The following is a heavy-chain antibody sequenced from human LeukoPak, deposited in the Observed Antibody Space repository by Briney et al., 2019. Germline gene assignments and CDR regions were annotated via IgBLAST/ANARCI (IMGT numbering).Heavy chain of an antibody. V-gene: IGHV4-39*07. Sequence: SETLSLTCTVSGGSISSSSYYWGWIRQPPGKGLEWIGSIYYSGSTYYNPSLKSRVTISVDTSKNQFSLKLSSVTAADTAVYYCARDLLWFGKIDYWGQGTLVTVSS. CDR1: GGSISSSSYY. J-gene: IGHJ4*02. D-gene: IGHD3-10*01. CDR3: ARDLLWFGKIDY. CDR2: IYYSGST.